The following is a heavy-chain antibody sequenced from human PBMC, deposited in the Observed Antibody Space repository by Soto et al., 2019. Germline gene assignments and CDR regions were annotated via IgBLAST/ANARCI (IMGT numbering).Heavy chain of an antibody. V-gene: IGHV4-34*01. CDR3: ARDWVAAAGIDYYYGMDV. J-gene: IGHJ6*02. CDR1: GGSFSGYY. D-gene: IGHD6-13*01. Sequence: PSETLSLTCAVYGGSFSGYYWSWIRQPPGKGLEWIGEINHSGSTNYNPSLKSRVTISVDTSKNQFSLKLSSVTAADTAVYYCARDWVAAAGIDYYYGMDVWGQGTTVTVSS. CDR2: INHSGST.